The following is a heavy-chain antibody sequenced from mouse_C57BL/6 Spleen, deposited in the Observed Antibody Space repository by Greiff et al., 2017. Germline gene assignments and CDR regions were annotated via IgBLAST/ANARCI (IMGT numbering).Heavy chain of an antibody. V-gene: IGHV2-9-1*01. D-gene: IGHD6-5*01. CDR1: GFSLTSYA. CDR3: ARKARLLVSYAMDD. J-gene: IGHJ4*01. CDR2: IWTGGGT. Sequence: VKLVESGPGLVAPSQCLSITCTASGFSLTSYAISWVRQPPGKGLEWLGVIWTGGGTNYNSALKSRLSISTDNSKSQVFLKMNSLQTDDTARYYCARKARLLVSYAMDDWGQGPSVTVSS.